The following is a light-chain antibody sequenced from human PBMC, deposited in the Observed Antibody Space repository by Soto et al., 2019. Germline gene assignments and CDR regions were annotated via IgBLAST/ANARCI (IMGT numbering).Light chain of an antibody. Sequence: DIQMTQSPSTLSGSXXXXXXITXXASQTISSWLAWYQQKPGKAPKLLIYKASTLKSGVPSRFSGSGSGTDFTLTISSLQPEDFATYYCQQLNSYPITFGQGTRLEI. CDR3: QQLNSYPIT. CDR2: KAS. V-gene: IGKV1-5*03. CDR1: QTISSW. J-gene: IGKJ5*01.